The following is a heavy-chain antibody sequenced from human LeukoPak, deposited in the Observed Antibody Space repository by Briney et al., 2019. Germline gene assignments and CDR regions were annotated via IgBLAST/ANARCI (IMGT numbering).Heavy chain of an antibody. J-gene: IGHJ6*03. CDR1: GFTFSSYA. CDR2: ISYDGSNK. V-gene: IGHV3-30*01. D-gene: IGHD1-1*01. Sequence: PGRSLRLSCAASGFTFSSYAMHWVRQAPGKGLEWVAVISYDGSNKYYADSVKGRFTISRDNSKNTLYLQMNSLRAEDTAVYYCARDLEYNWNDVVYYYYYMDVWGKGTTVTVSS. CDR3: ARDLEYNWNDVVYYYYYMDV.